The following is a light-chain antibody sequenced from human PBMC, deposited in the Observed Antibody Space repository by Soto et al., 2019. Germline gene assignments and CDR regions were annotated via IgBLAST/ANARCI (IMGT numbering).Light chain of an antibody. J-gene: IGKJ4*01. V-gene: IGKV3-15*01. CDR1: QSVRGH. CDR3: QQYNNWPLT. CDR2: GAS. Sequence: EIVMTQSPATLSVSPGERAILSCRASQSVRGHLAWYQQKPGQAPRVLIYGASTRATGIQARFSGSGSGTEFTLTISSLQSEDFAVYYCQQYNNWPLTFGGGTKVEIK.